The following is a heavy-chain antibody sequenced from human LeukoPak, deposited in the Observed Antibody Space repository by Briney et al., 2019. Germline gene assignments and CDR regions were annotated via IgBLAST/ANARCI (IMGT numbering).Heavy chain of an antibody. V-gene: IGHV1-69*01. D-gene: IGHD2-2*01. J-gene: IGHJ5*02. Sequence: SVKVSCKASGGTFSSYAISWVREAPGQGREWMGGIIPIFGTANYAQKFQGRVTITADESTSTAYMELSSLRSEDTAVYYCATSHCSRTSCYPNWFDPWGQGTLVTVSS. CDR1: GGTFSSYA. CDR3: ATSHCSRTSCYPNWFDP. CDR2: IIPIFGTA.